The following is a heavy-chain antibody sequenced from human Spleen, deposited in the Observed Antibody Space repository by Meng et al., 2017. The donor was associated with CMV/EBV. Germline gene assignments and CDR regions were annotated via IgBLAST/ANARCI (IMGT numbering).Heavy chain of an antibody. CDR2: IGSNGDNT. D-gene: IGHD5-24*01. J-gene: IGHJ6*02. Sequence: GGSLRLSCAASGFTFDEYTMQWVRQVPGKGLEWLSYIGSNGDNTAYADSVKGRFTISRDNSENTLYLRMNSLRAEDTAVYYCAKDPDGYNWLYFYGMHVWGQGTTVTVSS. CDR3: AKDPDGYNWLYFYGMHV. CDR1: GFTFDEYT. V-gene: IGHV3-9*01.